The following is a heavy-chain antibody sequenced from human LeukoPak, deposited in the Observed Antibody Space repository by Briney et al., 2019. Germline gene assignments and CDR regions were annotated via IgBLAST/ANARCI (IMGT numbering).Heavy chain of an antibody. CDR3: AWWCSSGYGSSTSEAPNDY. Sequence: QAPGQGREWMGGIIPIFGTANYAQKFQGRVTITTDESKSKDYMELSRLRCEDTAVYYCAWWCSSGYGSSTSEAPNDYWGQGTLVTVSS. CDR2: IIPIFGTA. D-gene: IGHD2-2*03. V-gene: IGHV1-69*05. J-gene: IGHJ4*02.